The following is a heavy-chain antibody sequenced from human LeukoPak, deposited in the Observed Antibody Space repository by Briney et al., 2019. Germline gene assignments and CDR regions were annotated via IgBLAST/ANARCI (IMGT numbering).Heavy chain of an antibody. CDR3: ATEGEEWTNFDY. J-gene: IGHJ4*02. CDR2: ISPDGSTT. Sequence: PGGSLRLSCAVSGITFSTTGLHWVRQAPGKGLEWVAMISPDGSTTFYTDSMKGRLTISRDNSNNTLYLQMNSLRLEDTALYYCATEGEEWTNFDYWGRGILVTVSS. V-gene: IGHV3-30*04. CDR1: GITFSTTG. D-gene: IGHD3-3*01.